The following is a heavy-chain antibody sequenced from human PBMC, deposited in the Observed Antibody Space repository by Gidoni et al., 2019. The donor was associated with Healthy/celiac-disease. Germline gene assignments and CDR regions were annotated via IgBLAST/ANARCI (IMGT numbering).Heavy chain of an antibody. J-gene: IGHJ3*02. D-gene: IGHD1-26*01. CDR3: AKGAGASTTPNAFDI. CDR2: MSGSGGST. Sequence: EVQLLESGGGLVQPGGSLRLPCAASGFTFSRYAMSWVRQAPGKGLEGVSAMSGSGGSTYYADSVKGRFTISRDNSKNTLYLQMNSLRADDTAVYYCAKGAGASTTPNAFDIWGQGTMVTVSS. CDR1: GFTFSRYA. V-gene: IGHV3-23*01.